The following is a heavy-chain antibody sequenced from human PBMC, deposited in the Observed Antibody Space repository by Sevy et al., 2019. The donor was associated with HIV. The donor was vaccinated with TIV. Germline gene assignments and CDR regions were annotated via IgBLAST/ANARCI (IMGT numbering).Heavy chain of an antibody. CDR2: MKQDGSEE. CDR3: VREGLGGYSYSIDY. D-gene: IGHD5-18*01. Sequence: GGSLRLSCAASGFSFSIYWMSWVRQAPGKGLEWVATMKQDGSEEDYVDSVKGRFTISRDNAKNSLFLQMNSLSAEDTVVYYCVREGLGGYSYSIDYWGHGTLVTVSS. CDR1: GFSFSIYW. J-gene: IGHJ4*01. V-gene: IGHV3-7*01.